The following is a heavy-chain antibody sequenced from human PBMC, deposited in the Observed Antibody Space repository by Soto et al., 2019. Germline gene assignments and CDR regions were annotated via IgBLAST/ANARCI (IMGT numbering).Heavy chain of an antibody. CDR3: AHRARWIQRPCDY. J-gene: IGHJ4*02. CDR2: IHWDDEK. CDR1: GPSLSSSGVS. V-gene: IGHV2-5*02. D-gene: IGHD5-18*01. Sequence: QITLTESDPPLVKPTQTLTLTCTFSGPSLSSSGVSLGWIRQPPGKALEWLALIHWDDEKRNRPSLKSRLNTTRDTSKTRVVLTMTNMDSFDTGTYDCAHRARWIQRPCDYWGQGTLVTVSS.